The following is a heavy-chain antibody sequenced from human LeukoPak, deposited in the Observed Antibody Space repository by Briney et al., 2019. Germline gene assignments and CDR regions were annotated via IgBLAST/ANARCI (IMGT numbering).Heavy chain of an antibody. V-gene: IGHV3-30*04. CDR2: ISYDGSNK. CDR3: ARGETPIAAAGIRY. J-gene: IGHJ4*02. CDR1: GFTFSSYA. D-gene: IGHD6-13*01. Sequence: GGSLRLSCAASGFTFSSYAMHWVRQAPGKGLEWLAVISYDGSNKYYADSVKGRFTISRDNSKNTLYLQMNSLRAEDTAVYYCARGETPIAAAGIRYWGQGTLVTVSS.